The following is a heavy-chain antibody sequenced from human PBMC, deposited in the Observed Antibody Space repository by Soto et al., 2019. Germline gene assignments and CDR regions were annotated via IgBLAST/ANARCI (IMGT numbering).Heavy chain of an antibody. V-gene: IGHV3-72*01. CDR3: ARRVFSSGWFFDY. D-gene: IGHD6-19*01. CDR1: GFSFSDHY. Sequence: PGGSLRLSCAASGFSFSDHYMDWVRQAPGKGLEWVGRSRNKGNSYTTEYAASVKGRFTISRDDSKNSLYLQMNSLKTEDTAAYFCARRVFSSGWFFDYWGQGTPVTVSS. CDR2: SRNKGNSYTT. J-gene: IGHJ4*02.